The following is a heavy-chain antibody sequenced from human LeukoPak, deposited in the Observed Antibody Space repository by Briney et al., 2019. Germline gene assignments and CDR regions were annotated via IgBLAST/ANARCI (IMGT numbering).Heavy chain of an antibody. V-gene: IGHV3-23*01. CDR3: AKEGKYCSGGSCYSGFSSRGFNWFDP. CDR2: ISNNGGYT. Sequence: GGSLRLSCAASGFTFSSSAMGWVRQAPGKGLEWVSAISNNGGYTYYADSVQGRFTISRDNSKSTLCLQMNSLRAEDTAVYYCAKEGKYCSGGSCYSGFSSRGFNWFDPWGQGTLVTVSS. D-gene: IGHD2-15*01. J-gene: IGHJ5*02. CDR1: GFTFSSSA.